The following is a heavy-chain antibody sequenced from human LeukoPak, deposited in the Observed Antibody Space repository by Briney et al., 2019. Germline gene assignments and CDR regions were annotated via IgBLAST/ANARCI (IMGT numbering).Heavy chain of an antibody. Sequence: SETLSLTCTVSGGSISSYYWSWIRQPPGKGLEWIGYIYYSGSTNYNPSLKSRVTISVDTSKNQFSLKLSSVTAADTAVYYCARDPGAAAGSFGWFDPWGQGTLVTVSS. CDR2: IYYSGST. CDR1: GGSISSYY. J-gene: IGHJ5*02. D-gene: IGHD6-13*01. V-gene: IGHV4-59*12. CDR3: ARDPGAAAGSFGWFDP.